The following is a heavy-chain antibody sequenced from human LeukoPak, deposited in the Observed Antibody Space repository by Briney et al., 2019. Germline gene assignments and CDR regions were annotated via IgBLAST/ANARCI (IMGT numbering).Heavy chain of an antibody. CDR3: AREGTAMVTGYYYYGMDV. J-gene: IGHJ6*02. CDR2: INHSGST. D-gene: IGHD5-18*01. CDR1: GGSFSGYY. Sequence: SPSETLSLTCAVYGGSFSGYYWSWIRQPPGKGLEWIGEINHSGSTNYNPSLKSRVTISVDTSKNRFSLKLSSVTAADTAVYYCAREGTAMVTGYYYYGMDVWGQGTTVTVSS. V-gene: IGHV4-34*01.